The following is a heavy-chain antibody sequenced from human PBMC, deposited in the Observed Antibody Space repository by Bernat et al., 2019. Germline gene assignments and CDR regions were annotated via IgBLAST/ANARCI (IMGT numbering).Heavy chain of an antibody. CDR2: INAGNGNT. J-gene: IGHJ4*02. Sequence: QVQLVQSGAEVKKPGASVKVSCKASGYTFTSYAMHWVRQAPGQRLEWMGWINAGNGNTKYSQKFQGRVNITRDTSASTAYMELSSLRSEDTAVYYCARSGTPGGMSPFDYWGQGTLVTVSS. CDR3: ARSGTPGGMSPFDY. CDR1: GYTFTSYA. D-gene: IGHD1-14*01. V-gene: IGHV1-3*01.